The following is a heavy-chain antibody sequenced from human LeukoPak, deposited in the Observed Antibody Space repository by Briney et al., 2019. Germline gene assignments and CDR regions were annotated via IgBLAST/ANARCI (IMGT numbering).Heavy chain of an antibody. CDR1: GGSISSYY. CDR3: ARGTNYYDSSGYYS. J-gene: IGHJ4*02. V-gene: IGHV4-59*01. D-gene: IGHD3-22*01. Sequence: PSETLSLTCTVSGGSISSYYWSWIRQPPGKGLEWIGYIYYSGSTNYNPSLKSRVIISVDTSKNQFSLKLSSVTAADTAVYYCARGTNYYDSSGYYSWGQGTLVTVSS. CDR2: IYYSGST.